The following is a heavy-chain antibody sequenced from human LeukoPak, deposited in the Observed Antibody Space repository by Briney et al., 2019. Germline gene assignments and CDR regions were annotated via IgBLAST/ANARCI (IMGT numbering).Heavy chain of an antibody. D-gene: IGHD4-11*01. V-gene: IGHV3-21*01. J-gene: IGHJ5*02. CDR1: GFTFSSYT. CDR2: ITSTSTYI. CDR3: ARDLTVTSTCWFDR. Sequence: GGSLRLSCAVSGFTFSSYTMNWVRQAPGKGLEWVSSITSTSTYIYYADSVKGRFAISRDNAKNSLYLQMNSLRAEDTAIYYCARDLTVTSTCWFDRWGQGTLVTVSS.